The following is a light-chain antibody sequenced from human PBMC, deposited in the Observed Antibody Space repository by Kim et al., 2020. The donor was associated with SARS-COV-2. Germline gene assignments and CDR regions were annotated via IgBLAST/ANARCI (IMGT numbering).Light chain of an antibody. V-gene: IGLV1-47*01. CDR1: SSNIGSNY. Sequence: GHRVTISCSQSSSNIGSNYVYWYQQPPGTAPKLLIYRNNQRPSGVPDRFSGSKSGTSASLAISGLRSEDEADYYCAAWDDSLSGWVFGGGTQLTVL. CDR2: RNN. J-gene: IGLJ3*02. CDR3: AAWDDSLSGWV.